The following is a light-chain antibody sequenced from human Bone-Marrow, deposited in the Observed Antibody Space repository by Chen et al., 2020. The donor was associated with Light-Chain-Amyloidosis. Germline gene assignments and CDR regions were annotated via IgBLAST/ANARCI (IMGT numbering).Light chain of an antibody. J-gene: IGLJ3*02. V-gene: IGLV2-8*01. CDR3: CSYAGDSWV. CDR2: AVI. Sequence: QSALTQPPSASGSPGQSVTISCPGTNSDVGRYDYVSWYQQHPGKAPKFLIYAVIKRSSGVPDRFSGSKSGNTASLTVSGLQAEDEADYYCCSYAGDSWVFGGGTKLTVL. CDR1: NSDVGRYDY.